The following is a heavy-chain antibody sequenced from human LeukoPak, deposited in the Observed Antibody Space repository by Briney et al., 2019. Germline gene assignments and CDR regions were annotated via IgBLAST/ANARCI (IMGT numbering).Heavy chain of an antibody. CDR1: GYTFTSYG. J-gene: IGHJ3*02. D-gene: IGHD6-19*01. Sequence: ASVKVSCKVSGYTFTSYGISWVRQAPGQGLEWMGWISSYNGNTNYAQKLQGRVIMSTDTSTGTAYMELRSLRSDDTAVYYCARRVAVARRDAFDIWGQGTMVTVSS. CDR2: ISSYNGNT. V-gene: IGHV1-18*01. CDR3: ARRVAVARRDAFDI.